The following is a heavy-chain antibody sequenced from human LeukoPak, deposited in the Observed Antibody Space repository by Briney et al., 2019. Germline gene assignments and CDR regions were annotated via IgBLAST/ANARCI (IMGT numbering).Heavy chain of an antibody. Sequence: ASVKVSCKASGGTFSSYAISWVRQAPGQGLEWMGRINPNSGGTNYAQKFQGRVTMTRDTSISTAYMELSRLRSDDTAVYYCARDGDTDWFDPWGQGTLVTVSS. CDR1: GGTFSSYA. CDR2: INPNSGGT. V-gene: IGHV1-2*06. D-gene: IGHD3-10*01. J-gene: IGHJ5*02. CDR3: ARDGDTDWFDP.